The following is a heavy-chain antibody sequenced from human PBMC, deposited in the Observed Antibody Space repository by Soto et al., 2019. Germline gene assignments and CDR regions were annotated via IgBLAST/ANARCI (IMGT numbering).Heavy chain of an antibody. CDR3: ARDSAHERIHSGMRL. J-gene: IGHJ4*02. CDR1: GYTFTSYG. CDR2: ISAYNGNT. Sequence: GASVKVSCKASGYTFTSYGISWVRQAPGQGLEWMGWISAYNGNTNYAQKLQGRVTMTTDTSTSTAYMELRSLRSDDTAVYYCARDSAHERIHSGMRLWGQGTLVTVSS. V-gene: IGHV1-18*01. D-gene: IGHD1-26*01.